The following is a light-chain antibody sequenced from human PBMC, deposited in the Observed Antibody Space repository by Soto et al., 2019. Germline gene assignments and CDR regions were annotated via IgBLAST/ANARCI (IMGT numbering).Light chain of an antibody. V-gene: IGKV1-5*03. CDR1: LSVGRR. CDR2: EAS. CDR3: QQYYIYSFT. Sequence: DIQMTQSPSTLSAPVGDRVTITCRASLSVGRRLAWYQHKPGQAPKIVMYEASNLQTGVPSRFSGSGSGTEFTLTISSLQPDDLATYYCQQYYIYSFTFGGGTKVEIK. J-gene: IGKJ4*01.